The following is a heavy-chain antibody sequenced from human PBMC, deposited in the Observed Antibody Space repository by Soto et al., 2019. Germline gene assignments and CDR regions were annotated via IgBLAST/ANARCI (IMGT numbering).Heavy chain of an antibody. CDR3: AIRLTSGSYYAFDI. CDR2: ISGSGGST. CDR1: GFTFSSYA. D-gene: IGHD1-26*01. V-gene: IGHV3-23*01. Sequence: GGSLRLSCAASGFTFSSYAMSWVRQAPGKGLEWVSAISGSGGSTYYADSVKGRFTISRDNSKNTLYLQMNSLRDEDTAVYYCAIRLTSGSYYAFDIWGQGTMVTVSS. J-gene: IGHJ3*02.